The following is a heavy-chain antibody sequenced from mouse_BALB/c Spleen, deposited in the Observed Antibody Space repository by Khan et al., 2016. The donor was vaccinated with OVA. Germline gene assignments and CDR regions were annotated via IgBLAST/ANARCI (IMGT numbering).Heavy chain of an antibody. Sequence: QVQLKESGPGLVAPSQSLSITCTVSGFSLTSYGVHWVRQPPGKGLEWLGVIWAGGSTNYNSALMSRLSISKDNSKSQVFLKRTSRQTDNTAMYYCARLEDIWGQGTTLTVSS. CDR2: IWAGGST. J-gene: IGHJ2*01. CDR1: GFSLTSYG. D-gene: IGHD1-3*01. V-gene: IGHV2-9*02. CDR3: ARLEDI.